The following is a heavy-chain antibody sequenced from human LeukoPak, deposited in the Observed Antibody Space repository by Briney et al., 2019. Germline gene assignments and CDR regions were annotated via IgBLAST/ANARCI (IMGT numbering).Heavy chain of an antibody. CDR3: ARDTKDY. J-gene: IGHJ4*02. Sequence: GGSLRLSCAASGFTFSSHWMNWVRQAPGKGLEWVANINQDGSQTYYVDSVKGRFTISRDNAKNSLYLQMNSLRAEDAAVYYCARDTKDYWGQGTLVTVSS. CDR1: GFTFSSHW. D-gene: IGHD2-8*01. V-gene: IGHV3-7*01. CDR2: INQDGSQT.